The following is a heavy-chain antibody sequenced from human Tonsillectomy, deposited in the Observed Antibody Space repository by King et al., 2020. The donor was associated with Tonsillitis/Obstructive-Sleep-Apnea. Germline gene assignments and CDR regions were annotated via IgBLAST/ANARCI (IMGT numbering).Heavy chain of an antibody. Sequence: VQLVESGGGLVQPGGSLRLSCAASGFTFSSYSMNWVRQAPGKGLEWVSYISSSSSTIYYADSVKGRFTISRDHAKNSLYLQMNSLRDEDTAVYYCARDYDFWSGYGPWFDYWGQGTLVTVSS. CDR3: ARDYDFWSGYGPWFDY. CDR1: GFTFSSYS. CDR2: ISSSSSTI. V-gene: IGHV3-48*02. J-gene: IGHJ4*02. D-gene: IGHD3-3*01.